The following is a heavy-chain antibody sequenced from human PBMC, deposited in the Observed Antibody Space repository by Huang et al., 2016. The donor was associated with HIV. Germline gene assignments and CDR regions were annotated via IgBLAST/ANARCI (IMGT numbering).Heavy chain of an antibody. D-gene: IGHD1-7*01. CDR1: TFTFGAYW. CDR3: ATKTGAMDI. J-gene: IGHJ6*02. V-gene: IGHV3-7*03. CDR2: IRQDESEK. Sequence: VESGGRLVQPGGSIRLSCVGSTFTFGAYWMSWVRQTPGKGLEWVANIRQDESEKYYVDSVKGRFNIYRDNAKKVLFLEMNNVTVEDTATYYCATKTGAMDIWGQGTTVTVS.